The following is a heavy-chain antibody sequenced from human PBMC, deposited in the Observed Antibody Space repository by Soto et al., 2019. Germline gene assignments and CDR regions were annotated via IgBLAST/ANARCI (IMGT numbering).Heavy chain of an antibody. CDR3: ARQTAYASSRYSFDY. J-gene: IGHJ4*02. CDR2: IYYSGRT. Sequence: QLQLQESGPGLVKPSETLSLTCTVSGGSISSGSYYWGWIRQPPGKGLEWIGSIYYSGRTYYNPALKGRVTTAVDTSKNQVSLKLSSVTAADTAVYYCARQTAYASSRYSFDYWGQGTLVTVSS. D-gene: IGHD3-22*01. V-gene: IGHV4-39*01. CDR1: GGSISSGSYY.